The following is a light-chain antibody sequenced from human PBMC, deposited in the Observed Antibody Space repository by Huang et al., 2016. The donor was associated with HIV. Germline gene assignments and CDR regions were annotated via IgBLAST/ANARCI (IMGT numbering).Light chain of an antibody. CDR2: GAS. CDR3: QQYNDWPPLT. Sequence: VMTQSPASLSASPGARVTLSCRASQGVRTNLAWYQPKPGQAPTLRMFGASTRATGTPPRFSGSGSGTDFTLTITSLQSSDSAIYYCQQYNDWPPLTFGGGTKVEI. J-gene: IGKJ4*01. CDR1: QGVRTN. V-gene: IGKV3D-15*01.